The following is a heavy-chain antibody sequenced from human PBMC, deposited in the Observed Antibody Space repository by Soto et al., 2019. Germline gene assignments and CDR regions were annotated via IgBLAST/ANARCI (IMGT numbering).Heavy chain of an antibody. CDR2: ISAYNGNT. Sequence: ASVKVSCKASGYTFTSYGISWVRQAPGQGLEWMGWISAYNGNTNYAQKLQGRVTMTTDTSTSTAYMELRSLRSDDTAVYYCARGVEGAMLYYYYYMDVWGKGTTVTVSS. D-gene: IGHD2-2*01. J-gene: IGHJ6*03. CDR1: GYTFTSYG. V-gene: IGHV1-18*01. CDR3: ARGVEGAMLYYYYYMDV.